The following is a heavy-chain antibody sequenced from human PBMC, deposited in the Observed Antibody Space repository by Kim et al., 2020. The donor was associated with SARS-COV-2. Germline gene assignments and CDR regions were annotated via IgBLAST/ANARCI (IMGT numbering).Heavy chain of an antibody. Sequence: ETLSLTCAVYGGSFSGYYWSWIRQPPGKGLEWIGEINHSGSTNYNPSLKSRVTISVDTSKNQFSLKLSSVTAAGTAVYYCARPIKKYYFDSWGQGTLVTVSS. CDR3: ARPIKKYYFDS. V-gene: IGHV4-34*01. J-gene: IGHJ4*02. CDR2: INHSGST. D-gene: IGHD1-20*01. CDR1: GGSFSGYY.